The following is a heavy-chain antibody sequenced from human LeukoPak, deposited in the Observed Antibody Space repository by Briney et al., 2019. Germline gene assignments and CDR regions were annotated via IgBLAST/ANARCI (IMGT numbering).Heavy chain of an antibody. CDR2: INPNSGGT. V-gene: IGHV1-2*02. D-gene: IGHD5-24*01. Sequence: GASLKVSCKASGYTFTGYYIHWVRQAPGQGLEWMGWINPNSGGTNYAQKFQGRVTMTRDTSISTAYMELSRLRSDDTAVYYCARDPMAIRYWFDPWGQGTLVTVSS. CDR1: GYTFTGYY. J-gene: IGHJ5*02. CDR3: ARDPMAIRYWFDP.